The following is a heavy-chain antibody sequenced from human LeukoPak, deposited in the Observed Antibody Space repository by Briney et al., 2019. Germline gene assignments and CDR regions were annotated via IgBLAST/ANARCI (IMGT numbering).Heavy chain of an antibody. Sequence: SETLSLTCAVYGGSFSGYYWSWIRQPPGKGLEWIGEINHSGSTNYNPSLKSRVTISVDTSKNQFSLKLSSVTAADTAVYYCARTLNRNWFDPWGQGTLVTVSS. V-gene: IGHV4-34*01. D-gene: IGHD1-14*01. CDR1: GGSFSGYY. CDR3: ARTLNRNWFDP. CDR2: INHSGST. J-gene: IGHJ5*02.